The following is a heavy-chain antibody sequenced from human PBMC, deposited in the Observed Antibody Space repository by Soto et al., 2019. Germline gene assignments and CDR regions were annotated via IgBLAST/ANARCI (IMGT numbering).Heavy chain of an antibody. CDR1: GGSISSSSYY. D-gene: IGHD3-3*01. CDR2: IYYSGST. Sequence: KTSETLSLTCTVSGGSISSSSYYWGWIRQPPGKGLEWIGSIYYSGSTYYNPSLKSRVTISVDTSKNQFSLKLSSVTAADTAVYYCARHGPHDFWSGYYSDYWGQGTLVTVSS. J-gene: IGHJ4*02. V-gene: IGHV4-39*01. CDR3: ARHGPHDFWSGYYSDY.